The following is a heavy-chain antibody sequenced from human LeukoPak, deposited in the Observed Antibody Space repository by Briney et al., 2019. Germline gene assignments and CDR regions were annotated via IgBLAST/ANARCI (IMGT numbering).Heavy chain of an antibody. CDR3: ARVSWQQLDDY. CDR1: GFTFSSYS. CDR2: ISSSSSTI. Sequence: GGSLRLSCAASGFTFSSYSMNWVRQAPGKGLEWVSYISSSSSTIYYADSVKGRFTISRDNAKNSLYLQMNSLRAEDTAVYYCARVSWQQLDDYWGQGTLVTVSS. D-gene: IGHD6-13*01. J-gene: IGHJ4*02. V-gene: IGHV3-48*04.